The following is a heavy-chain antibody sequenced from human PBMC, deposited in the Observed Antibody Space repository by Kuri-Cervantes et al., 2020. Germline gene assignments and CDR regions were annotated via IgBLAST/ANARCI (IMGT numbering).Heavy chain of an antibody. J-gene: IGHJ6*02. Sequence: SETLSLTCAVYGGSFSGYYWSWIRQPPGKGLEWIGEINHSGSTNYNPSLKSRITISVDTSKNQFSLQLRSVTAADTAVYYCTRGRNSHSSAWSSRGPDYYYYRMDVWGQGTTVTVSS. CDR3: TRGRNSHSSAWSSRGPDYYYYRMDV. V-gene: IGHV4-34*01. CDR2: INHSGST. CDR1: GGSFSGYY. D-gene: IGHD3-22*01.